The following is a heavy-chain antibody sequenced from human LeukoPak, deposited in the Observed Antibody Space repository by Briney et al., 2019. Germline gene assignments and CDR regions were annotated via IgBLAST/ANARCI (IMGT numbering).Heavy chain of an antibody. J-gene: IGHJ4*02. CDR2: IYSGGST. D-gene: IGHD2-21*02. CDR1: GFTVSSNY. V-gene: IGHV3-53*01. Sequence: GGSLRLSCAASGFTVSSNYMSWVRQAPGKGLEWVSVIYSGGSTYYADSRKGRFTISKDNSKNTLYLPMNSLRAEDTAVYYCAREGVVTAMTLQEYYFDYWGQGTLVTVSS. CDR3: AREGVVTAMTLQEYYFDY.